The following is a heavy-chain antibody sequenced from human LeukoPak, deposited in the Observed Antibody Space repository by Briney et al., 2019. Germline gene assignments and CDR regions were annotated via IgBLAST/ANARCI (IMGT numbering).Heavy chain of an antibody. Sequence: ASVTVSCKASGGTFSSYAISWVRQAPGQGLEWMGGIIPIFGTANYAQKFQGRVTITADESTSTAYMELSSLRSEDTAVYYCARGTYYYDSSGYYTGLRDYYFDYWGQGTLVTVSS. D-gene: IGHD3-22*01. CDR1: GGTFSSYA. CDR3: ARGTYYYDSSGYYTGLRDYYFDY. J-gene: IGHJ4*02. CDR2: IIPIFGTA. V-gene: IGHV1-69*13.